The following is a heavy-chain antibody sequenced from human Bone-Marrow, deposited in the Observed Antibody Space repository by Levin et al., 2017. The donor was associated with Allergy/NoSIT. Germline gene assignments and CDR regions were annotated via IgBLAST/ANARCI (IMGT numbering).Heavy chain of an antibody. Sequence: GGSLRLSCAASGFTFSSYSMNWVRQAPGKGLEWVSSISSSSSYIYYADSVKGRFTISRDNAKNSLYLQMNSLRAEDTAVYYCARDGSSITIFGVAAGYNRLDPWGQGTLVTVSS. J-gene: IGHJ5*02. CDR3: ARDGSSITIFGVAAGYNRLDP. CDR2: ISSSSSYI. V-gene: IGHV3-21*01. D-gene: IGHD3-3*01. CDR1: GFTFSSYS.